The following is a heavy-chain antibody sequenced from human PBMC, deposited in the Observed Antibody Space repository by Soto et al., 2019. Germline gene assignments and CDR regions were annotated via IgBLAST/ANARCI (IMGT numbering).Heavy chain of an antibody. CDR2: ISGSGGST. CDR3: AKSPLLWSVDPYYYGMDV. CDR1: GFTFSSYA. V-gene: IGHV3-23*01. D-gene: IGHD3-10*02. J-gene: IGHJ6*02. Sequence: PGGSLRLSCAASGFTFSSYAMSWVRQAPGKGLEWVSAISGSGGSTYYADSVKGRFTISRDNSKNTLYLQMNSLRAEDTAVYYCAKSPLLWSVDPYYYGMDVWGQGTTVTVSS.